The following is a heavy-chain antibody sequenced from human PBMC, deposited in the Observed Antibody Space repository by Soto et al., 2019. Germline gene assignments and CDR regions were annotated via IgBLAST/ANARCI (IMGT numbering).Heavy chain of an antibody. V-gene: IGHV1-18*04. J-gene: IGHJ6*02. CDR1: GYTFTSYG. CDR3: ARGGAAAARSYYYYYGMDV. Sequence: GASVKVSCKASGYTFTSYGISWVRQAPGQGLEWMGWISAYNGNTNYAQKLQGRVTMTTDTSTSTAYMELRSLRSDATAVYYCARGGAAAARSYYYYYGMDVWGQGSTVTVSS. D-gene: IGHD6-13*01. CDR2: ISAYNGNT.